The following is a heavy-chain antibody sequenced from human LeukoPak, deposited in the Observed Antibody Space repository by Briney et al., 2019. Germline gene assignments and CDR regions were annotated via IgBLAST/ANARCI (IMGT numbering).Heavy chain of an antibody. Sequence: SGGSLRLSCAAPGFTFDDYGMSWVRQAPGKGLEWVSGINWNGVSTSYVDSAKGRFTISRDNAKNSLYLQMNSLRAEDTALYYCARALSNYVDYHYYYYMDVWGKGTAVTVSS. CDR2: INWNGVST. V-gene: IGHV3-20*04. CDR3: ARALSNYVDYHYYYYMDV. J-gene: IGHJ6*03. D-gene: IGHD4-11*01. CDR1: GFTFDDYG.